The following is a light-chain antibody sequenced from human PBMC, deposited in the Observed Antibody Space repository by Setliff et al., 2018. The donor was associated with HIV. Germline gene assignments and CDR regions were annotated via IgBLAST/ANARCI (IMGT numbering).Light chain of an antibody. CDR1: RSGVGGFNL. CDR2: DDN. V-gene: IGLV2-23*01. J-gene: IGLJ3*02. CDR3: CSYAGVSTMV. Sequence: ALAQPASVSGSPGQAIIISCTGTRSGVGGFNLVSWYQQHPGKAPKLILYDDNKRPSGVSNRFSGSKSGNTASLTISGLQAEDEADYYCCSYAGVSTMVFGGGTK.